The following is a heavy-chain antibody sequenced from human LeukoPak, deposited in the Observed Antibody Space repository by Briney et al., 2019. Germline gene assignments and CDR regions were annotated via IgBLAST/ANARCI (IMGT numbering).Heavy chain of an antibody. V-gene: IGHV4-59*01. Sequence: SEILSLTCTVSGGSISSYYWSWIRQPPGKGLEWIGYIYYSGSTNYNPSLKSRVTISVDTSKNQFSLKLSSVTAADTAVYYCARTRITIFGVVIPDAFDIWGQGTMVTVSS. CDR2: IYYSGST. J-gene: IGHJ3*02. D-gene: IGHD3-3*01. CDR1: GGSISSYY. CDR3: ARTRITIFGVVIPDAFDI.